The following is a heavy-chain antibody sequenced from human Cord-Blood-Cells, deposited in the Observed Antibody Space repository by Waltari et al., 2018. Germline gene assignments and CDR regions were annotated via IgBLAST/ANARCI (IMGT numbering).Heavy chain of an antibody. CDR3: ARGRGSVTPESAFDY. CDR2: IYHSGIT. CDR1: GYSISSGYY. Sequence: QVQLQESGPGLVKPSETLSLTCAISGYSISSGYYWCWCRHAPGKGLEWIGSIYHSGITYYNPSLKSRVTISVDTSKNQFSLKLSSVTAADTAVYYCARGRGSVTPESAFDYWGQGTLVTVSS. V-gene: IGHV4-38-2*01. D-gene: IGHD4-4*01. J-gene: IGHJ4*02.